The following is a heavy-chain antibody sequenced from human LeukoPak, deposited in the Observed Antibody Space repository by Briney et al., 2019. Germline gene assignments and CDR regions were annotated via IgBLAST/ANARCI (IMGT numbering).Heavy chain of an antibody. Sequence: GGSLRLSCVASGFTFGKYWMSWVRQAPGKGLEWVANTKLDGSEKNYVDSVKGRFTVSRDNTKNSLYLQMNSLRAEDTAVFYCARDQYDTWSRRGNFDSWGQGTLVIVSS. J-gene: IGHJ4*02. V-gene: IGHV3-7*03. D-gene: IGHD3/OR15-3a*01. CDR3: ARDQYDTWSRRGNFDS. CDR1: GFTFGKYW. CDR2: TKLDGSEK.